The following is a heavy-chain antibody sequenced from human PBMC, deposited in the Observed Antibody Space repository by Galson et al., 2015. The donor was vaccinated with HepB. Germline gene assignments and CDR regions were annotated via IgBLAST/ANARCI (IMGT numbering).Heavy chain of an antibody. D-gene: IGHD2-2*01. CDR3: ARVGYCSSTSCYAARVLDYYYYGMDV. J-gene: IGHJ6*02. V-gene: IGHV3-21*01. CDR1: GFTFSSYS. CDR2: ISSSSSYI. Sequence: SLRLSCAASGFTFSSYSMNWVRQAPGKGLEWVSSISSSSSYIYYADSVKGRFTISRDNAKNSLYLQMNSLRAEDTAVYYCARVGYCSSTSCYAARVLDYYYYGMDVWGQGTTVTVSS.